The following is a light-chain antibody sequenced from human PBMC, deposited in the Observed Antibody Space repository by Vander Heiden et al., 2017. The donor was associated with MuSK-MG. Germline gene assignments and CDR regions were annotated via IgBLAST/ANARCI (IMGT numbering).Light chain of an antibody. CDR2: GAS. Sequence: AIQLTQSPSSLSASVGDRVTITCWASQGISSALAWYQQKPGKAPKLLVSGASTLQSGVPSRFSGSGSGTYFTLTISSLQPEDFATYYCQQVGNYPRTFGQGTKVEIK. CDR1: QGISSA. V-gene: IGKV1D-13*01. J-gene: IGKJ1*01. CDR3: QQVGNYPRT.